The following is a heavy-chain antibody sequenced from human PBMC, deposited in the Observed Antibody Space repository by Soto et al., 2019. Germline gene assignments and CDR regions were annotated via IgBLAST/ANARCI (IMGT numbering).Heavy chain of an antibody. CDR1: GYTFTSYY. V-gene: IGHV1-46*01. D-gene: IGHD7-27*01. CDR3: ASQLGLDAFDI. CDR2: INPSGGST. Sequence: ASVKVSCKASGYTFTSYYMHWVRQAPGQGLEWMGIINPSGGSTSYAQKFQGRVTMTRDTSKSTVYMELSSLRSEDTAVYYCASQLGLDAFDIWGQGTMVTVSS. J-gene: IGHJ3*02.